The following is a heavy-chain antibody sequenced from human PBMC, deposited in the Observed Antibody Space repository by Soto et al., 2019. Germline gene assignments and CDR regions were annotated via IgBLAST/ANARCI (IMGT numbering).Heavy chain of an antibody. Sequence: PSETLSLTCAVYGGSFSGYYWTWIRQSPGTGLEWIGEVYHTGSTKYNPSLKNRVTISLDKSNNQFSLNLKSLTAADTAVYYCARGMAEEQIFYYFDYWGQGALVTVSS. D-gene: IGHD3-9*01. V-gene: IGHV4-34*01. CDR2: VYHTGST. CDR3: ARGMAEEQIFYYFDY. J-gene: IGHJ4*02. CDR1: GGSFSGYY.